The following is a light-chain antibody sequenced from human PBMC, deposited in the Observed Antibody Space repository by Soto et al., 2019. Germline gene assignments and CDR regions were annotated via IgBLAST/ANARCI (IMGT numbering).Light chain of an antibody. CDR1: QDITNY. CDR3: HQYDDLPYT. Sequence: DIPMTQSPSSLSASVGDRVTITCQASQDITNYLNWYQQKPGKAPKLLVYDASNLETGVPPRFSGNRSGTDFAFTIRSLQPEDNATYNCHQYDDLPYTFGQGTKLDIK. J-gene: IGKJ2*01. CDR2: DAS. V-gene: IGKV1-33*01.